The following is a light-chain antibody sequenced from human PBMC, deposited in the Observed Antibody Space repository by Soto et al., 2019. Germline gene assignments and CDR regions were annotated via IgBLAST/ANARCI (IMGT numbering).Light chain of an antibody. CDR1: QSVGSN. J-gene: IGKJ1*01. CDR3: QQYSHWPPGT. CDR2: GAS. Sequence: EIVMTQSPATLSVSPGERATRSCRASQSVGSNLAWYQQKPGQAPRLLIYGASTRATGIPARFSGSGSGTEFTLTISSLQSEDFAVYYCQQYSHWPPGTFGQGTKVEIK. V-gene: IGKV3-15*01.